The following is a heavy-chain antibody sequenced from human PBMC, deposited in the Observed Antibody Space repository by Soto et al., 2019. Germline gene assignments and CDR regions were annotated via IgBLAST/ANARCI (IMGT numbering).Heavy chain of an antibody. J-gene: IGHJ6*02. V-gene: IGHV1-8*01. CDR3: ARFRNYRTYYYYYGMDV. Sequence: ASVKVSCKASGYTFTSYDINWVRQATGQGLEWMGWMNPNSGNTGYAQKFQGRVTMTRNTSISTAYMELSSLRSEDTAVYYCARFRNYRTYYYYYGMDVWGQGTTVTVSS. D-gene: IGHD1-7*01. CDR1: GYTFTSYD. CDR2: MNPNSGNT.